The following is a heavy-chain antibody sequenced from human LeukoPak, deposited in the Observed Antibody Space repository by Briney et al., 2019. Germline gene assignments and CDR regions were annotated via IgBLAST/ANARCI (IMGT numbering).Heavy chain of an antibody. Sequence: ASVKLSCKISGYSENFYGITWVRQVAGHGLEWMGWISAQHGQTEYAPNSQDRVTMTTDTYTNTAYMEVRSLRSDDTAVYYCAGSLGYCTSNVCYLKYWGQGTLVTVSS. V-gene: IGHV1-18*01. D-gene: IGHD2-8*01. CDR1: GYSENFYG. CDR2: ISAQHGQT. CDR3: AGSLGYCTSNVCYLKY. J-gene: IGHJ4*02.